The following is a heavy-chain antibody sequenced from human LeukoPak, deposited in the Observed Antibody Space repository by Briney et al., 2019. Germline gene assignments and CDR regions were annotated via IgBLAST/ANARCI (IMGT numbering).Heavy chain of an antibody. D-gene: IGHD4-17*01. CDR2: IYSSGRT. CDR1: GGSIITYY. CDR3: ARAYGDLYFVY. Sequence: PSETLSLTCTVSGGSIITYYWSWIRQPAGKGLEWIGRIYSSGRTNYHPSLESRVTMSVDTSKNQFSLNLTSVTAADTAVYYCARAYGDLYFVYWGHGILVTVSS. J-gene: IGHJ4*01. V-gene: IGHV4-4*07.